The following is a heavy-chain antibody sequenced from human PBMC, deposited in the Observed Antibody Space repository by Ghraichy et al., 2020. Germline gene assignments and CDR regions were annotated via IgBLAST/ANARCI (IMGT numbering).Heavy chain of an antibody. V-gene: IGHV3-48*01. CDR3: ARDGDIVVVPAAAGYYYYGMDV. J-gene: IGHJ6*02. CDR2: ISSISSTI. Sequence: GGSLRLSCAASGFTFSSYSMNWFRQAPGKGLGWVSYISSISSTIYYADSVKGRFTISRDNARNSLYLQMNSLRAEDTAVYYCARDGDIVVVPAAAGYYYYGMDVWGQGTTVTVSS. D-gene: IGHD2-2*01. CDR1: GFTFSSYS.